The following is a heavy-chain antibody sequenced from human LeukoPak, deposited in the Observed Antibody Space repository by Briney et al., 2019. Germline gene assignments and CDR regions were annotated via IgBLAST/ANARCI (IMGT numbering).Heavy chain of an antibody. D-gene: IGHD1-26*01. CDR2: ITTNGGRT. V-gene: IGHV3-64*01. CDR1: GFTFSSYA. J-gene: IGHJ3*01. CDR3: ARDLVVGATAFDF. Sequence: QSGGSLRLSCAASGFTFSSYAMHWVRQAPGKGLEYVSAITTNGGRTYYANSVKGRFTISRDNSKNTLYLQMGSLRPEDMAVYYCARDLVVGATAFDFWGQGTLVTVFS.